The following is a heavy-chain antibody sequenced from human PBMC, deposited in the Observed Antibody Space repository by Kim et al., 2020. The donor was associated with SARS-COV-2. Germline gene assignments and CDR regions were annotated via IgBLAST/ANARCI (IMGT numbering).Heavy chain of an antibody. CDR3: ARGGAMV. D-gene: IGHD5-18*01. CDR2: DESAG. J-gene: IGHJ4*02. V-gene: IGHV3-7*03. Sequence: DESAGYYVGAVKGRFTISRDNAKNSLYLQMDNLRAEDTAVYYCARGGAMVWGQGTLVTVSS.